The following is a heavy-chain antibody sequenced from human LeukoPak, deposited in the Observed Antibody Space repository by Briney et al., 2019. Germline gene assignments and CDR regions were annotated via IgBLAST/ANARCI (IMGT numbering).Heavy chain of an antibody. CDR3: AKDLGLWFGELPNPFDY. D-gene: IGHD3-10*01. J-gene: IGHJ4*02. Sequence: GGSLRLSCAASGFHFSSYGMHWVRQAPGKGLEWVAFIRYDGSNKYYADSVKGRFTISRDNSKNTLYLQMNSLRAEDTAVYYCAKDLGLWFGELPNPFDYWGQGTLVTVSS. CDR2: IRYDGSNK. CDR1: GFHFSSYG. V-gene: IGHV3-30*02.